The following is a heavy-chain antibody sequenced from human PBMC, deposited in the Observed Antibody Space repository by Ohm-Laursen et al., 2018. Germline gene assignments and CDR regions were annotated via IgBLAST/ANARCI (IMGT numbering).Heavy chain of an antibody. CDR2: IIPIFGTA. D-gene: IGHD2-2*01. V-gene: IGHV1-69*13. Sequence: ASVKVSCKPSGYTFTGYGITWVRQAPGQGLEWMGGIIPIFGTANYAQKFQGRVTITADESTSTAYMELSSLRSEDTAVYYCARGNKDTYCSSNNRDSCMDVWGQGTTVTVSS. J-gene: IGHJ6*02. CDR3: ARGNKDTYCSSNNRDSCMDV. CDR1: GYTFTGYG.